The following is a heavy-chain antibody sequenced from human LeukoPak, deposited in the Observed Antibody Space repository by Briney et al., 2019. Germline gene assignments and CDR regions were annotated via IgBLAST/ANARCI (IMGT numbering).Heavy chain of an antibody. V-gene: IGHV4-59*01. J-gene: IGHJ4*02. D-gene: IGHD3-22*01. CDR3: ARSYDSSGYYYRY. CDR2: IYYSGST. CDR1: GGSISSYY. Sequence: SETLSLTCTVSGGSISSYYWSWMRQPPGKGLEWIGYIYYSGSTNYNPSLKSRVTISVDTSKNQFSLKLGSVTAADTAVYYCARSYDSSGYYYRYWGQGTLVTVSS.